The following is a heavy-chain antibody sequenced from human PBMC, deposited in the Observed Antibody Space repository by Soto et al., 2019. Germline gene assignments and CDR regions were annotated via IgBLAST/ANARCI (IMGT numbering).Heavy chain of an antibody. V-gene: IGHV4-59*08. CDR2: IYYSGST. CDR3: ARATQHPTYDSSGYYYGKGPKPGS. J-gene: IGHJ5*02. D-gene: IGHD3-22*01. CDR1: GGSISSYY. Sequence: SETLSLTCTVSGGSISSYYWSWIRQPPGKGQERIGYIYYSGSTNYNPSLKSRVTISVDTSKNQFSLKLSSVTAADTAVYYCARATQHPTYDSSGYYYGKGPKPGSWGQGTLVTVSS.